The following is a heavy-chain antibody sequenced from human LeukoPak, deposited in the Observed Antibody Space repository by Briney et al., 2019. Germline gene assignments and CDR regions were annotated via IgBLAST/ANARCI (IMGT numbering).Heavy chain of an antibody. V-gene: IGHV3-66*02. J-gene: IGHJ4*02. CDR3: ARDDWITMSD. CDR2: IYSGGST. CDR1: GFTVSSKY. D-gene: IGHD3-22*01. Sequence: GGSLRLSCAASGFTVSSKYMSWVRQAPGKGLEWVSVIYSGGSTHYADSVKGRFTISRDNSENTLYLQMNSLRAEDTAVYYCARDDWITMSDWGQGTLVTVSS.